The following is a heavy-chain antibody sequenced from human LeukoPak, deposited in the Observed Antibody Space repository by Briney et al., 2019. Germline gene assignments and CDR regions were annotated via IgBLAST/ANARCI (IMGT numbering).Heavy chain of an antibody. CDR2: IYYSGST. J-gene: IGHJ4*02. V-gene: IGHV4-59*01. D-gene: IGHD4-23*01. Sequence: SETLSLTCTVSGGSISSYYWSWIRQPPGKGLEWIGYIYYSGSTNCNPSLKSRVTISVDTSKNQFSLKLSSVTAADTAVYYCARDHDYGGNLFGYWGQGTLVTVSS. CDR1: GGSISSYY. CDR3: ARDHDYGGNLFGY.